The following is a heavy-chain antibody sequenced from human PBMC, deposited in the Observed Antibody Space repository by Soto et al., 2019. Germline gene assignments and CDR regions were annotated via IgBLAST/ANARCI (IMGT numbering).Heavy chain of an antibody. D-gene: IGHD5-12*01. V-gene: IGHV4-34*01. CDR1: GGSFSGYY. CDR3: ARESRLRKVDY. CDR2: INHSGST. Sequence: SETLSLTCAVYGGSFSGYYLSWIRQPPGKGLEWIGEINHSGSTNYNPSLKSRVTISVDTSKNQFSLKLSSVTAADTAVYYCARESRLRKVDYWGQGTLVTVSS. J-gene: IGHJ4*02.